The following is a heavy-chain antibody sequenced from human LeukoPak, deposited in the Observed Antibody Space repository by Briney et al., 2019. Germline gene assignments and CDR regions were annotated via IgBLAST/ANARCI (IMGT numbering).Heavy chain of an antibody. CDR3: ARVPVSDYYDSSGSYDY. V-gene: IGHV4-39*07. J-gene: IGHJ4*02. Sequence: SETLSLTCTVSGGSISSSSYYWSWLRQPPGKGLEWIGEINHSGSTNYNPSLKSRVTISVDTSKNQFSLKLSSVTAADTAVYYCARVPVSDYYDSSGSYDYWGQGTLVTVSS. D-gene: IGHD3-22*01. CDR1: GGSISSSSYY. CDR2: INHSGST.